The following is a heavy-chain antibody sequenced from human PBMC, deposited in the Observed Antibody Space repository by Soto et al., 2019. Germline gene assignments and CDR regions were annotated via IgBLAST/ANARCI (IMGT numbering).Heavy chain of an antibody. CDR2: IWYDGSNE. J-gene: IGHJ6*02. CDR3: GRSGDYDYFYAMDV. CDR1: GFTFSSYG. V-gene: IGHV3-33*01. D-gene: IGHD4-17*01. Sequence: QVQLVESGGGVVQPGRSLRLSCAASGFTFSSYGMHWVRQAPGKGPEWVAVIWYDGSNEYYGDSVKGRFTISRDNSKDTLYLQMNSLRAEDTAVYYCGRSGDYDYFYAMDVWGQGTTVTVSS.